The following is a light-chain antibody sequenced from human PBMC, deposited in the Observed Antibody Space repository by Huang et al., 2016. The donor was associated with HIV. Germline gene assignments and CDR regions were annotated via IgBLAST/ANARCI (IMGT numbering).Light chain of an antibody. CDR3: QQSYSAPYT. CDR2: AAS. V-gene: IGKV1-39*01. J-gene: IGKJ2*01. CDR1: QSIRNH. Sequence: DIQMTPSPSSPSASVGDRVTITCRASQSIRNHLNWYQQKPGEAPKLLIYAASSLQGGGPARFSGSGSGTEFTLIISSLQREEVATYYCQQSYSAPYTFGQGTKVQIK.